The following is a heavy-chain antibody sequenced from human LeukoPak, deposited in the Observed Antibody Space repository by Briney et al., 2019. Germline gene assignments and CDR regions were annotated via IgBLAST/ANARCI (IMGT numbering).Heavy chain of an antibody. Sequence: SETLSLTCAVYGGSFSGYYWSWIRQPPGKGLERIGEINHSGSTNYNPSLKSRVTISVDTSKNQFSLKLSSVTAADTAVYHCARGDWSNYWGQGTLVTVSS. CDR2: INHSGST. J-gene: IGHJ4*02. CDR3: ARGDWSNY. CDR1: GGSFSGYY. V-gene: IGHV4-34*01. D-gene: IGHD3/OR15-3a*01.